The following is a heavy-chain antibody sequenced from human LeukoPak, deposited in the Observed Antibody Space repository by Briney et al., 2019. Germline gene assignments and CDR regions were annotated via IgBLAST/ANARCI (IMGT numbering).Heavy chain of an antibody. D-gene: IGHD6-19*01. CDR3: GKDGGQYSSGPEFDP. Sequence: PGGSLRLSCAASGIVFSRTAMNWARQSPGRGLEWLSAISGGGERTFYADSEKGRFTISRDNSKNMVYLQMNSLRADDTAIYYCGKDGGQYSSGPEFDPRGQGALVTVSS. CDR2: ISGGGERT. J-gene: IGHJ5*02. CDR1: GIVFSRTA. V-gene: IGHV3-23*01.